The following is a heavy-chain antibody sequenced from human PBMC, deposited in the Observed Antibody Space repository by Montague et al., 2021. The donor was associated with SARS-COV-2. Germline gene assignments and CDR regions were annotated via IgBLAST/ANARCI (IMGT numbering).Heavy chain of an antibody. D-gene: IGHD3-9*01. CDR1: RXSFSNYY. V-gene: IGHV4-34*01. Sequence: SETLSLTCAVSRXSFSNYYWTWIRQSPGKGLEWIGEINQCGAPNYTPSRKSRVTISLDTSKKQISLKLNSVTVADTAVFFCARGRPVQGSFRHFDSISSGALDIWAQGSLVIVSS. CDR2: INQCGAP. J-gene: IGHJ3*02. CDR3: ARGRPVQGSFRHFDSISSGALDI.